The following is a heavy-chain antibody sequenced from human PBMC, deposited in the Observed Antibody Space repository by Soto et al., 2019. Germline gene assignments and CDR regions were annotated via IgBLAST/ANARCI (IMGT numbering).Heavy chain of an antibody. CDR1: GVSISNNY. CDR2: IYYNGNT. Sequence: QVQLQESGPGLVKPSETLSLTCTVSGVSISNNYWSWIRQPPGKGLEWIGYIYYNGNTNYNPSLKSRGTKSVDTSTNQISLKLTTGTAADAAVHYCTRANWYSEYWGQGTLVTVSS. V-gene: IGHV4-59*01. J-gene: IGHJ4*02. CDR3: TRANWYSEY. D-gene: IGHD7-27*01.